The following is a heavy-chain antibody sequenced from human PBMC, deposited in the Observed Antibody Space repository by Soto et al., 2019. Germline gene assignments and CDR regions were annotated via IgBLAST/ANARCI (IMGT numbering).Heavy chain of an antibody. CDR1: GYTITGCF. CDR2: INTYSGGA. Sequence: SVKASFKDSGYTITGCFMWWVHQATGQGLEWMGCINTYSGGADYAQSFQGRVTMTRDTSISTVYMELSRLRFDDTAVYYCARVIRGDYYNSPLDTCGQGTVVTVSS. D-gene: IGHD3-10*01. V-gene: IGHV1-2*02. CDR3: ARVIRGDYYNSPLDT. J-gene: IGHJ5*02.